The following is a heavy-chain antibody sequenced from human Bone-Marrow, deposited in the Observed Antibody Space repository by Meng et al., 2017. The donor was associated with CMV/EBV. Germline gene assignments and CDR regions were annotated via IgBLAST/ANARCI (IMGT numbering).Heavy chain of an antibody. CDR2: IIPILGIA. J-gene: IGHJ6*02. CDR1: GGTFSSYA. CDR3: ARGTILIRDDHHHGVDV. Sequence: SVKVSCKASGGTFSSYAISWVRQAPGQGLEWMGWIIPILGIANYAQKFQGRVTITADKSTSTAYMELSSLRSEDTAVYYCARGTILIRDDHHHGVDVWGQGTTVTVSS. D-gene: IGHD2-15*01. V-gene: IGHV1-69*10.